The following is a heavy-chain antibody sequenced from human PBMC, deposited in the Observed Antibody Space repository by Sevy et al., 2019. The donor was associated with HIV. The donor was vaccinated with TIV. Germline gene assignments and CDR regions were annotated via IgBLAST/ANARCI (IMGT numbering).Heavy chain of an antibody. J-gene: IGHJ4*02. CDR3: ARDVDSSGYYDY. V-gene: IGHV3-30*04. D-gene: IGHD3-22*01. CDR2: ISYDGSNK. Sequence: GGSLRLSCAASEFTFSSYAMHWVRQAPGKGLEWVAVISYDGSNKYYADSVKGRFTISRDNSKNTLYLQMNSLRAEDTAVYYCARDVDSSGYYDYWGQGTLVTVSS. CDR1: EFTFSSYA.